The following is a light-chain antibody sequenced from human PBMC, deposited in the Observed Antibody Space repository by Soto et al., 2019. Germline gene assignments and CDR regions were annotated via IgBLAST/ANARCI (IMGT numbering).Light chain of an antibody. CDR3: QQYGSSPQT. CDR1: QSVSSSY. J-gene: IGKJ1*01. CDR2: GAS. V-gene: IGKV3-20*01. Sequence: EIELTQSPGTLSLSPGQRATLSCRASQSVSSSYFAWYQQKPGQAPRLLIYGASIRATGIPDRFSGSGSGTDFTLTISRLEPEDFAVYYCQQYGSSPQTFGQGTKVEIK.